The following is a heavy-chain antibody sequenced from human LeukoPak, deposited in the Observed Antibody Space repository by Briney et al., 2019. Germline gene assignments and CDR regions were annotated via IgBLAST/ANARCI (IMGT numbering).Heavy chain of an antibody. CDR3: AKDRSYSGYDGMDV. D-gene: IGHD5-12*01. CDR2: ISYDGSNK. J-gene: IGHJ6*02. CDR1: GFTFSSYG. V-gene: IGHV3-30*18. Sequence: PGGSLRLSCAASGFTFSSYGIHWVRQAPGKGLEWVAVISYDGSNKYYADSVKGRFTISRDNSKNTLYLQMNSLRAEDTAVYYCAKDRSYSGYDGMDVWGQGTTVTVSS.